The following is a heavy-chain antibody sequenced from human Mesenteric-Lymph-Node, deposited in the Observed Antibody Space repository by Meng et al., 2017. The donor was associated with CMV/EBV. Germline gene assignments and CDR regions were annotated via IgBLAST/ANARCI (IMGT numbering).Heavy chain of an antibody. CDR1: GFTFSSYA. Sequence: GESLKISCAASGFTFSSYAMSWVRQAPGKGLAWVSVIYSGGRSTSSAASVKGRFTISRDNSKNTLYLQMNSLRAEDTAVYYCAKGSDFWSGSLDYWGQGTLVTVSS. V-gene: IGHV3-23*03. CDR3: AKGSDFWSGSLDY. J-gene: IGHJ4*02. CDR2: IYSGGRST. D-gene: IGHD3-3*01.